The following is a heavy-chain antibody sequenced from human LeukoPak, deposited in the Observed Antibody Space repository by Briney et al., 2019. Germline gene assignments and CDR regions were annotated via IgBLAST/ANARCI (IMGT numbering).Heavy chain of an antibody. Sequence: GASVKVSCKASGYTFTSYYMHWVRQAPGQGLEWMGIINPSGGSTSYAQKFQGRVTMTRDTSTSTVYMEPSSLRSEDTAVYYCARDSGAAKGYYYYYMDVWGKGTTVTVS. CDR3: ARDSGAAKGYYYYYMDV. J-gene: IGHJ6*03. V-gene: IGHV1-46*01. CDR1: GYTFTSYY. CDR2: INPSGGST. D-gene: IGHD3-10*01.